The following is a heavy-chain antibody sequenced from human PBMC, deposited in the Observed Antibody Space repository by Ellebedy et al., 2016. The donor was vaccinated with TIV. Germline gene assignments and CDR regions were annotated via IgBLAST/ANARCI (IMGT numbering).Heavy chain of an antibody. CDR1: GFTFSRYW. CDR3: VRVAVVTPGRTFVI. V-gene: IGHV3-74*03. Sequence: PGGSLRLSCAASGFTFSRYWMHWVRQAPGKGLVWVSRVNTDGSDTTYAEFVKGRFTISRDNAKNTLYLQMNSLAAEDTAVYYCVRVAVVTPGRTFVIWGQGTMVTVSS. J-gene: IGHJ3*02. CDR2: VNTDGSDT. D-gene: IGHD4-23*01.